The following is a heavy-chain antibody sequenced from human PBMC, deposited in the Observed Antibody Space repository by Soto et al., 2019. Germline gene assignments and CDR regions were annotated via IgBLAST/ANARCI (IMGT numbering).Heavy chain of an antibody. Sequence: EVHLLESGGGLVQPGGSLRLSCAGSGFPFSSYAMSWVRQAPEKGLEWVSALRDSGVSPYYADSVKGRFTISRDNSKNTLYLQMDSLRVEDTALYYCAKMTSDSYGRNYGMDVWDQGTTVTVSS. J-gene: IGHJ6*02. CDR3: AKMTSDSYGRNYGMDV. CDR2: LRDSGVSP. D-gene: IGHD5-18*01. V-gene: IGHV3-23*01. CDR1: GFPFSSYA.